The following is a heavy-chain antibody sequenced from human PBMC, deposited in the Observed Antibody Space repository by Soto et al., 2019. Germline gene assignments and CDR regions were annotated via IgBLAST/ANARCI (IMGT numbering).Heavy chain of an antibody. CDR2: ISYDGSNK. CDR1: EFTFSSYA. D-gene: IGHD5-18*01. Sequence: QVQLVESGGGVVQPGRSLRLSCAASEFTFSSYAMHWVRQAPGKGLALVAVISYDGSNKYYAESVKGRFTISRDNSENTLHLHMTSLRAESSAANYCARVPVWGTAMVLSYFDLWGRGTLVTVS. CDR3: ARVPVWGTAMVLSYFDL. V-gene: IGHV3-30-3*01. J-gene: IGHJ2*01.